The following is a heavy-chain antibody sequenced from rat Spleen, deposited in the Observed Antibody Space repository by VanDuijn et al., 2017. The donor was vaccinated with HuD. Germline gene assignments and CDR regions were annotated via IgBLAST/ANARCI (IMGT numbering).Heavy chain of an antibody. CDR1: GYSITSNY. D-gene: IGHD1-7*01. CDR2: INSAGST. CDR3: ARGTMGIFAY. Sequence: EVQLQESGPGLVKPSQSLSLTCSVTGYSITSNYWAWIRKFPGNKMEWMGYINSAGSTNYNPPLKSQISITRDTSKNQFFLQLTSVTTEDTATYYCARGTMGIFAYWGQGTLVTVSS. V-gene: IGHV3-3*01. J-gene: IGHJ3*01.